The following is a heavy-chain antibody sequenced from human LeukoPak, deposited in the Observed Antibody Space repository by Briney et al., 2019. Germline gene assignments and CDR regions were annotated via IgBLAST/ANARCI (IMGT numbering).Heavy chain of an antibody. V-gene: IGHV4-59*01. D-gene: IGHD6-19*01. CDR1: GGSISSYY. Sequence: SETLSLTCTVSGGSISSYYWSWIRQPPGKGLEWIGYIYYSGSTNCNPSLKSRVTISVDTSKNQFSLKLSSVTAADTAVYYCARGVAVAGTGTAPYYYYGMDVWGQGTTVTVSS. CDR2: IYYSGST. J-gene: IGHJ6*02. CDR3: ARGVAVAGTGTAPYYYYGMDV.